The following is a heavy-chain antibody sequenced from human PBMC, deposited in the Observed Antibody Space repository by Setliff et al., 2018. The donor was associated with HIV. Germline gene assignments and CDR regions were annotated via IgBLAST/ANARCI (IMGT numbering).Heavy chain of an antibody. Sequence: ASVKVSCKISGYTLTELSIHWVRQAPGKGLEWMANFDPEDGETFYAQKFQGRFTMTEDTSTDTAYMELSSLRSDDTAMYYCATDPGYSSTWYSESFQHWGQGTEVTVSS. D-gene: IGHD6-13*01. J-gene: IGHJ1*01. CDR3: ATDPGYSSTWYSESFQH. CDR2: FDPEDGET. V-gene: IGHV1-24*01. CDR1: GYTLTELS.